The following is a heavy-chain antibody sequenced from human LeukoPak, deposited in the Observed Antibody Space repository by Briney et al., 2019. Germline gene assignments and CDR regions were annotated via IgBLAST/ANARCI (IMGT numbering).Heavy chain of an antibody. CDR2: FSYTGST. Sequence: SETLSLTCTVSGGSISSGDYYWSWIRQPPGKGLEWIGYFSYTGSTYYNPSLKSRVSISVDTSKNQFSLKLTSVTAADTAVYYCARALNEYNYAFESWGQGTLVTVSS. D-gene: IGHD5-18*01. CDR3: ARALNEYNYAFES. V-gene: IGHV4-30-4*01. CDR1: GGSISSGDYY. J-gene: IGHJ4*02.